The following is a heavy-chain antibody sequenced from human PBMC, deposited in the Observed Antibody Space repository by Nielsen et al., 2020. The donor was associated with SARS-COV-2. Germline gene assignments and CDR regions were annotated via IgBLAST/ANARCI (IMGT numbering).Heavy chain of an antibody. CDR1: GFTFSSYA. CDR2: IYSGGSGT. V-gene: IGHV3-23*03. D-gene: IGHD6-19*01. Sequence: GESLKISCAASGFTFSSYAMSWVRQAPGKGLEWVSVIYSGGSGTYYADSVKGRFTISSDTSKNMVHLQMNSLRAEDTAVYYCAKDSSVALAGVPISYGMDVWGQGTTVIVS. CDR3: AKDSSVALAGVPISYGMDV. J-gene: IGHJ6*02.